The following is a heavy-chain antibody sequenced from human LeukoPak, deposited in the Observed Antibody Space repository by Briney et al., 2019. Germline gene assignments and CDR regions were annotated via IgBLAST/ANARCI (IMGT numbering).Heavy chain of an antibody. V-gene: IGHV4-39*07. CDR1: SGSISTSNYY. Sequence: SETLSLTCTVSSGSISTSNYYWSWIRQPPGKGLEWIGEINHSGSTNYNPSLKSRVTISVDTSKNQFSLKLSSVTAADTAVYYCARELSTVTKEYYFDYWGQGTLVTVSS. CDR2: INHSGST. J-gene: IGHJ4*02. D-gene: IGHD4-17*01. CDR3: ARELSTVTKEYYFDY.